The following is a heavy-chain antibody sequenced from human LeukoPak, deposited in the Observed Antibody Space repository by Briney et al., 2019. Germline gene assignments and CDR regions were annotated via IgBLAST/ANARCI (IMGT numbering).Heavy chain of an antibody. CDR2: TNAGNGNT. CDR1: GYNFASHT. Sequence: GASVKVSCKASGYNFASHTIHWVRQAPGQSLEWMGWTNAGNGNTKYSQKFQGRVTTSRDTSASTAYMERSSLRSEDTAVFCCARDRRYYVSGRIDGFDIWGQGTMVTVSS. CDR3: ARDRRYYVSGRIDGFDI. V-gene: IGHV1-3*01. J-gene: IGHJ3*02. D-gene: IGHD3-10*01.